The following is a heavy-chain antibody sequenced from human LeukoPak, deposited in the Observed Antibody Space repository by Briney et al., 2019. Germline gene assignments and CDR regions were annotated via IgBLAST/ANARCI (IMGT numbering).Heavy chain of an antibody. CDR3: AGDHVPATIYY. CDR2: IYRGGNT. J-gene: IGHJ4*02. CDR1: GFTFSSYA. V-gene: IGHV3-53*01. D-gene: IGHD2-2*01. Sequence: GGSLRLSCAASGFTFSSYAMSWVRQAPGKGLEWVSVIYRGGNTDYADSVKGRFTISRDNSKNTLYLQMNSLRAEDTAVYYCAGDHVPATIYYWGQGTLVTVPS.